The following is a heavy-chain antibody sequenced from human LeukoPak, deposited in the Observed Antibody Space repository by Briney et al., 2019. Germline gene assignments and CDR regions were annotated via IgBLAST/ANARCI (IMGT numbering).Heavy chain of an antibody. CDR2: IYAGGST. V-gene: IGHV3-66*01. Sequence: GGSLRLSCAASGFTVSSNYMSWVRQAPGKWLEWVSMIYAGGSTYYADSVKGRFTISRDNSKNALYLQMSSLRAEDTAVYYCASGLYGMDVWGQGTTVTVSS. J-gene: IGHJ6*02. CDR1: GFTVSSNY. CDR3: ASGLYGMDV. D-gene: IGHD2-21*01.